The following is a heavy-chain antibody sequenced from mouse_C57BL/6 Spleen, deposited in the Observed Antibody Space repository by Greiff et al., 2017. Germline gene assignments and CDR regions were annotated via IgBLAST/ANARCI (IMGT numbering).Heavy chain of an antibody. CDR3: ARYYYGSSHLYYFDY. CDR2: SRNKGNGYKT. D-gene: IGHD1-1*01. J-gene: IGHJ2*01. V-gene: IGHV7-3*01. CDR1: GFTFTDYY. Sequence: EVKLMESGGGLVQPGGSLCLSCAASGFTFTDYYMSWVRQHPGKAVEWWGLSRNKGNGYKTEYSASVKGRFTISRDNSQSILYLQMNALRAEDSATYYCARYYYGSSHLYYFDYWGQGTTLTVSS.